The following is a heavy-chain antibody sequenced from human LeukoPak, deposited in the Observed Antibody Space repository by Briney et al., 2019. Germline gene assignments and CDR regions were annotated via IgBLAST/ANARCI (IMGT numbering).Heavy chain of an antibody. Sequence: GGSLRLSCAASGFTFDDYAMHWVRQAPGKGLEWVSGISWNSGSIGYADSVKGRFTISRDNAKNSLYLQMNSLRAEDMALYHCAFSRGGYYYQPFDYWGQGTLVTVSS. D-gene: IGHD3-22*01. CDR3: AFSRGGYYYQPFDY. CDR2: ISWNSGSI. CDR1: GFTFDDYA. J-gene: IGHJ4*02. V-gene: IGHV3-9*03.